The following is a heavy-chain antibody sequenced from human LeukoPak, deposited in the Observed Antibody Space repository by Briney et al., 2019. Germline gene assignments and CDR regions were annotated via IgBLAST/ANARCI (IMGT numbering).Heavy chain of an antibody. D-gene: IGHD2-2*01. CDR3: ARVQSAYCSSSSCYGGYFDY. V-gene: IGHV1-3*01. CDR1: GYTFTSYA. J-gene: IGHJ4*02. Sequence: GASVKVSCKASGYTFTSYAMHWVRQAPGQRPEWMGWINAGNGNTKYSQKFQGRVTITRDTSPSTAYMEQSSLRPEHTAVYYCARVQSAYCSSSSCYGGYFDYWGQGTLVTVSS. CDR2: INAGNGNT.